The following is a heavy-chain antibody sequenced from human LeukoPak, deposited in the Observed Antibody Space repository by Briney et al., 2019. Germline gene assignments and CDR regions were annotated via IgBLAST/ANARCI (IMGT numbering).Heavy chain of an antibody. CDR3: ARRGYSYGRFDY. J-gene: IGHJ4*02. CDR2: IYYSGST. CDR1: GGSISSSSYY. D-gene: IGHD5-18*01. Sequence: SETLSLICTVSGGSISSSSYYWGWIRQPPGKGLEWIGSIYYSGSTYYNPSLKSRVTISVDTSKNQFSLKLSSVTAADTAVYYCARRGYSYGRFDYWGQGTLVTVSS. V-gene: IGHV4-39*01.